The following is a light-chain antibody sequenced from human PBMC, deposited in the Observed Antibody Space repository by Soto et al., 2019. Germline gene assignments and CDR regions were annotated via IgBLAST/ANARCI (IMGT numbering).Light chain of an antibody. Sequence: QSVLTQPPSASGAPGQTVTISCSGSSSNIGSHTVNWYQHLPGTAPKLPIYSNTQRPLGVPVRFSGSKSGTSASLAISGLQSEDEAEYYCAAWDDRLYVFGTGTKVTVL. J-gene: IGLJ1*01. V-gene: IGLV1-44*01. CDR3: AAWDDRLYV. CDR1: SSNIGSHT. CDR2: SNT.